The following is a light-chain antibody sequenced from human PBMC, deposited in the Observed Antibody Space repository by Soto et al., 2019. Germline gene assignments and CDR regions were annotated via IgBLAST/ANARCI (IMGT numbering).Light chain of an antibody. Sequence: EIVMTQYPATLSVSPVERATLSCRASQSVSSNLAWYQHKPGQAPRLLIYGASTRATGIPARFSGSGSGTAVKLHNRRLQCEDFAVYFCQEYNNLPSMSPFGHWTKLDIK. CDR2: GAS. V-gene: IGKV3-15*01. CDR1: QSVSSN. CDR3: QEYNNLPSMSP. J-gene: IGKJ2*01.